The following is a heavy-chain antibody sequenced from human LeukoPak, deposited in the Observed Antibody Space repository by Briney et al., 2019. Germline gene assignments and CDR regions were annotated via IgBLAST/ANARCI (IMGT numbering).Heavy chain of an antibody. CDR2: IYYSGST. D-gene: IGHD5-18*01. V-gene: IGHV4-39*07. CDR3: ARDGGYSYGLYYYYYYYMDA. CDR1: GGSISSSSYY. J-gene: IGHJ6*03. Sequence: SETPSLTCTVSGGSISSSSYYWGWIRPPPGKGLEWSVSIYYSGSTYNNPSLKSRVTISVDTSKNQFSLKLSSVTAADTAVYYCARDGGYSYGLYYYYYYYMDAWGKGTTVTVSS.